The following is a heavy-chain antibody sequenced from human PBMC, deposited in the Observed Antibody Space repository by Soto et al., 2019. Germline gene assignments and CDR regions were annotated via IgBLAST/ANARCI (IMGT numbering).Heavy chain of an antibody. D-gene: IGHD5-18*01. J-gene: IGHJ4*02. V-gene: IGHV3-33*03. CDR2: IWYDRSNK. CDR1: GFTFSTYV. CDR3: SHGYYQYFDS. Sequence: PGGSLRLSCAASGFTFSTYVMHWVRQAPGKGLEWVAVIWYDRSNKYYAAPVKGRFTISRDDSENTLYLQMNSLKTEDTAMYYCSHGYYQYFDSWGQGTLVTVSS.